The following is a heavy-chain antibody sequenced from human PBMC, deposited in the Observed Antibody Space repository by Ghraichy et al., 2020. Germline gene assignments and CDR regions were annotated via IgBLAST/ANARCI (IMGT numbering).Heavy chain of an antibody. Sequence: SETLSLTCAVYGGSFSGYYWSWIRQPPGKGLEWIGEINHSGSTNYNPSLKSRVTISVDTSKNQFSLKLSSVTAADTAVYYCARGLWNYFGRDYWGQGTLVTVSS. CDR1: GGSFSGYY. CDR3: ARGLWNYFGRDY. J-gene: IGHJ4*02. D-gene: IGHD1-7*01. CDR2: INHSGST. V-gene: IGHV4-34*01.